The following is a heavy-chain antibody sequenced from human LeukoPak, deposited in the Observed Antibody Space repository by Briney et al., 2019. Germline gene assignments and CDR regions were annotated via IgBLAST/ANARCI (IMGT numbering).Heavy chain of an antibody. CDR1: GFTFSSYG. J-gene: IGHJ4*02. CDR2: IKQGGSEN. V-gene: IGHV3-7*01. CDR3: ARGRGWTDY. Sequence: PGGSLRLSCAASGFTFSSYGMHWVRQAPGKGLEWVATIKQGGSENYYVDSVKGRFAISRDNAKNSLYLQMNSLRAEDTAVYYCARGRGWTDYWGQGTLVTVSS. D-gene: IGHD6-19*01.